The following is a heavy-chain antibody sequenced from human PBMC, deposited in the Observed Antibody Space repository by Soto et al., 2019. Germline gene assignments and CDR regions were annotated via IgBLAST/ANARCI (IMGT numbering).Heavy chain of an antibody. CDR1: GFTVSSTY. D-gene: IGHD6-6*01. V-gene: IGHV3-66*01. J-gene: IGHJ6*03. Sequence: EVQLLESGGELVQPGGSLRLSCAASGFTVSSTYMNWVRQAPGKGLECVSVIYSGDITYYADSVKGRFTISRYNFKNTLDLQMNSLRAEDTAVYYCARAEDYPSSPDYYYYYMDVWGKGTTVIVSS. CDR2: IYSGDIT. CDR3: ARAEDYPSSPDYYYYYMDV.